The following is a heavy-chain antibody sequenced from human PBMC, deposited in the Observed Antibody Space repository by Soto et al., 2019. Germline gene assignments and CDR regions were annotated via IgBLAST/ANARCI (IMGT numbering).Heavy chain of an antibody. Sequence: ASVKVSCKASGYTFTSYGISWVRQAPGQGLEWMGWISAYNGNTNYAQKLQGRVTMTTDTSTSTAYMELRSLRSDDTAVYYCAREAVHQWLDLNYWFDPWGQGTLVTVSS. J-gene: IGHJ5*02. CDR3: AREAVHQWLDLNYWFDP. CDR2: ISAYNGNT. D-gene: IGHD6-19*01. V-gene: IGHV1-18*01. CDR1: GYTFTSYG.